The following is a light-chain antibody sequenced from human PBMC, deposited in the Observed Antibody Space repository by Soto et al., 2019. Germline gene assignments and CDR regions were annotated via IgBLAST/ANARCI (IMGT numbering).Light chain of an antibody. J-gene: IGKJ1*01. Sequence: EIVLTQSPGTLSVSPGERATLSCRASQSVFNNHIGWYQQKPGQAPRLLIHGASTRATGIPARFSGSGSGTEFTLTISSLQSEDVAVYYCQQYNNWPWTFGQGTKADIK. CDR3: QQYNNWPWT. CDR1: QSVFNN. CDR2: GAS. V-gene: IGKV3-15*01.